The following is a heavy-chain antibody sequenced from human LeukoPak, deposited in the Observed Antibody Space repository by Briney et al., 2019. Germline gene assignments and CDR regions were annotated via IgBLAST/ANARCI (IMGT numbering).Heavy chain of an antibody. CDR3: ARGAWGSSRSVSDY. J-gene: IGHJ4*02. Sequence: SETLSLTCAVYGGSFSGYYWSWIRQPPGKGLEWIGEINHSGSTNYNPCLKSRVTISVDRSKNQFSLKLSSVTAADTAVYYCARGAWGSSRSVSDYWGQGTLVTVSS. CDR2: INHSGST. D-gene: IGHD6-13*01. V-gene: IGHV4-34*01. CDR1: GGSFSGYY.